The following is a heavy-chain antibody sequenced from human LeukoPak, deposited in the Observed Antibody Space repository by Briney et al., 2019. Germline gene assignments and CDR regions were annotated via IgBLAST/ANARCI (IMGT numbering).Heavy chain of an antibody. J-gene: IGHJ4*02. D-gene: IGHD6-13*01. CDR3: ARGSKIGSSWPFDY. CDR2: ISSNGGST. V-gene: IGHV3-64*01. Sequence: GALRLSCAASGFTFSSYAMHWVRQAPGKGLEYVSAISSNGGSTYYANSVKGRFTISRDNSKNTLYLQMGSLRAEDMAVYYCARGSKIGSSWPFDYWGQGTLVTVSS. CDR1: GFTFSSYA.